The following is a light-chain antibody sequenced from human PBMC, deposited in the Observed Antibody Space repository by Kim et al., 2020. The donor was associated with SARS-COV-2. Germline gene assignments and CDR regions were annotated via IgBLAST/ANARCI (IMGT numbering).Light chain of an antibody. CDR2: DAS. Sequence: IVLTQSPATLSLSPGERANLSCRASQSISSYLAWYQQKLGQAPRLLIYDASNRATNIPARFSGSGSGTDFTLTISSLEPEDFAVYYCQQRSNWLTFGQGTRLEIK. CDR1: QSISSY. V-gene: IGKV3-11*01. CDR3: QQRSNWLT. J-gene: IGKJ5*01.